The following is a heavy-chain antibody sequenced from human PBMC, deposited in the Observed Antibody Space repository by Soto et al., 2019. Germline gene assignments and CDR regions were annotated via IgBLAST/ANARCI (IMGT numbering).Heavy chain of an antibody. Sequence: SETLSLTCTVSGGSINSGGYYWSWIRQHPGKGLEWIGYIYNSGSTYYNPSLKSRITISVDTSKNQFSLKLSSVTAADTAVYYCAREEVASYGSGSYNWFDPWGQGTLVTVSS. D-gene: IGHD3-10*01. CDR3: AREEVASYGSGSYNWFDP. CDR2: IYNSGST. V-gene: IGHV4-31*03. J-gene: IGHJ5*02. CDR1: GGSINSGGYY.